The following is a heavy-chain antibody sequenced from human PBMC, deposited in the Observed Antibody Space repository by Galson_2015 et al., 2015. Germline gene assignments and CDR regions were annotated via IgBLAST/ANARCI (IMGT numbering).Heavy chain of an antibody. CDR2: ISGGGGSI. CDR1: GFTFCSYA. V-gene: IGHV3-23*01. CDR3: ARGTYSTGWSNS. J-gene: IGHJ4*02. D-gene: IGHD6-19*01. Sequence: SLRLSCAASGFTFCSYAMSWVRPAPGKGLAWVSSISGGGGSIYYADSVKGWITIWRATSKHALYLQMNSLRAEDTAVYSCARGTYSTGWSNSWGQGTLVTVSS.